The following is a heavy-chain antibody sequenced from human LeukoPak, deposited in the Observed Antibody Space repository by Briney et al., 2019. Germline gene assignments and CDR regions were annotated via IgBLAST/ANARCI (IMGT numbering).Heavy chain of an antibody. CDR3: ARQRGYSGYDHFDY. CDR1: GYSFTSYW. CDR2: IDPSDSYS. D-gene: IGHD5-12*01. Sequence: GESLRISCKGSGYSFTSYWISWVRQMPGKGLEWMGRIDPSDSYSNYSPSFQGQVTISVDKSISTAYLQWSSLRASDTAMYYCARQRGYSGYDHFDYWGQGTLVTVSS. J-gene: IGHJ4*02. V-gene: IGHV5-10-1*04.